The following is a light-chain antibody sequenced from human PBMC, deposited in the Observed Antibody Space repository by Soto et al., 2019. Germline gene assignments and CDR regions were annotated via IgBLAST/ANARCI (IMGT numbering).Light chain of an antibody. J-gene: IGLJ3*02. CDR3: GSYTSQNTRV. V-gene: IGLV2-14*01. CDR1: SSDVGGYNH. CDR2: EVT. Sequence: QAVVTQPASVSGSPGQSITISCTGTSSDVGGYNHVSWYQQHPGKAPKLMIYEVTNRPSGVSNRFSGSKSGNTASLTISGLQAEDEADYFCGSYTSQNTRVFGGGTKLTVL.